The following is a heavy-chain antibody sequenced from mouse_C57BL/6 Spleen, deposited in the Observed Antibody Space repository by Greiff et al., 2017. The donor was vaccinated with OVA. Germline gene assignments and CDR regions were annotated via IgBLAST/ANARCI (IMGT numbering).Heavy chain of an antibody. V-gene: IGHV5-12*01. CDR2: ISNGGGCT. Sequence: EVKLVESGGGLVQPGGSLKLSCAASGFTFSDYYMSWVRQTPEKRLEWVAYISNGGGCTYYPDTVKGRFTISRDNAKNTLYLQMSRLKSEDTAMYYCGRHGNYYLDYWGKGTTLTVSS. D-gene: IGHD2-1*01. CDR3: GRHGNYYLDY. J-gene: IGHJ2*01. CDR1: GFTFSDYY.